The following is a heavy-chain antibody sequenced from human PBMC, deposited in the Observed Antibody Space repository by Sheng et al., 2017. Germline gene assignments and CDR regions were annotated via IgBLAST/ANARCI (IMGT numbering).Heavy chain of an antibody. CDR2: ISPSGSHT. CDR1: GFTSGDYY. CDR3: AGERHCTGGGCNWFDP. J-gene: IGHJ5*02. V-gene: IGHV3-11*05. Sequence: QVQLVESGGGLGRTLRRVPSRLSCAASGFTSGDYYMSWIRQAPGRGLEWLSYISPSGSHTNYADSVKGRVTISRDNARNSLYLQMNSLSPEDTAVYFCAGERHCTGGGCNWFDPWGQGTLVIVSS. D-gene: IGHD2-8*02.